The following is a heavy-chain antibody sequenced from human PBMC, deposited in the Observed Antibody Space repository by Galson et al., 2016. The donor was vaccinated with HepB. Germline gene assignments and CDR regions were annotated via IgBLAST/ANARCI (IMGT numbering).Heavy chain of an antibody. CDR2: ISSSGSTI. V-gene: IGHV3-48*03. CDR3: VRSEKVDHYNFEGYYYYGLDV. Sequence: SLRLSCAASGFTFSSYEINWVRQAPGKGLEWVSYISSSGSTIYYADSVKGRFTISRDNVKNSLYLQLNSLSAEDSGIYCCVRSEKVDHYNFEGYYYYGLDVWGQGTTVTVSS. D-gene: IGHD1-1*01. CDR1: GFTFSSYE. J-gene: IGHJ6*02.